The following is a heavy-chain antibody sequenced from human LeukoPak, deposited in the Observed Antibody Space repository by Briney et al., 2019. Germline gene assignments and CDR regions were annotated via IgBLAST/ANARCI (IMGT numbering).Heavy chain of an antibody. D-gene: IGHD6-19*01. J-gene: IGHJ4*02. V-gene: IGHV1-18*01. CDR3: ARAVSFSGSAVTGGAH. CDR1: GYTFTSYG. Sequence: ASVKVSCKSSGYTFTSYGISWVRQAPGQGLEWIGCISVYNGNTIYAQRLKGRVTMTTDTSTSTGYMELRSLQSDDTAVYYCARAVSFSGSAVTGGAHWGQGTLVTVSS. CDR2: ISVYNGNT.